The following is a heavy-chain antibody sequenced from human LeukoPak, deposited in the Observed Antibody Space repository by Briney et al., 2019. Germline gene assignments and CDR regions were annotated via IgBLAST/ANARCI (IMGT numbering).Heavy chain of an antibody. V-gene: IGHV3-15*01. Sequence: GGSLRLSCAASGFTFSSAWMSWVRQAPGRGLEWVGHVRSKTDGGTSDYAAAVDGRFTIWRDDSTNTLFLQMNSLKTEDTAKYYCTSDPGLGGLNSDAFDMWGQGTLVTVSS. J-gene: IGHJ3*02. D-gene: IGHD3-10*01. CDR3: TSDPGLGGLNSDAFDM. CDR2: VRSKTDGGTS. CDR1: GFTFSSAW.